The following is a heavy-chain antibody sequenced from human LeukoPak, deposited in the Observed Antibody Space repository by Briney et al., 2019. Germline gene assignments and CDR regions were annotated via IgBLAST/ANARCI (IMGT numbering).Heavy chain of an antibody. V-gene: IGHV3-53*01. CDR1: GFTVSSNY. D-gene: IGHD2-2*02. CDR2: IYSGGST. Sequence: GGSLRLSCAASGFTVSSNYMSWVRQAPGKGLEWVSVIYSGGSTNHADSVKGRFTISRDNSKNTLYLQMNSLRAEDTAVYYCARVGYCSSSSCYNWYFDLWGRGALVTVSS. CDR3: ARVGYCSSSSCYNWYFDL. J-gene: IGHJ2*01.